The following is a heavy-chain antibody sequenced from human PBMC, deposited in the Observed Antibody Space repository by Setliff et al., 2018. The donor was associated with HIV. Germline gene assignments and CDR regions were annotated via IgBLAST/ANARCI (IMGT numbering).Heavy chain of an antibody. CDR1: GYNFVNYW. CDR3: ARHPVAGTPYYFGS. D-gene: IGHD6-19*01. V-gene: IGHV5-51*01. CDR2: VYPGDSDV. J-gene: IGHJ4*02. Sequence: GESLKISCKASGYNFVNYWIGWVRLMPGKGLEWMGIVYPGDSDVRYSPSFQGHVSISVDKSITTAYLQWSSLQASDTAIYYCARHPVAGTPYYFGSWGQGTLVTVSS.